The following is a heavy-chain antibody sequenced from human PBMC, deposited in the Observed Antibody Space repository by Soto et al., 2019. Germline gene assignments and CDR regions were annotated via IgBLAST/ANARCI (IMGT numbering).Heavy chain of an antibody. Sequence: SESMSLASFVSSDSIDIYYWSWIRQVPGKGLEWIGDIHRSVPRYNPSLKNRVTISFNTSAKEFHLKLTSVTAADTAVYYCTRRAFRGPLGWFDPWGHGTPVTVSS. CDR1: SDSIDIYY. J-gene: IGHJ5*02. D-gene: IGHD3-16*01. V-gene: IGHV4-59*01. CDR2: IHRSVP. CDR3: TRRAFRGPLGWFDP.